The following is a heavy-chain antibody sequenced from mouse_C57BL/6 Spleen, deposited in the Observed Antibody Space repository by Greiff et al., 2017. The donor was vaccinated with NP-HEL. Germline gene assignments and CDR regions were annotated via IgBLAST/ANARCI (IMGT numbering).Heavy chain of an antibody. Sequence: DVKLVESGGGLVKPGGSLKLSCAASGFTFSSYAMSWVRQTPEKRLEWVATISDGGSYTYYPDNVKGRFTISRDNAKNNLYLQMSHLKSEDTAMYYCARVGGYDVFDYWGQGTTLTVSS. CDR3: ARVGGYDVFDY. D-gene: IGHD2-2*01. CDR1: GFTFSSYA. V-gene: IGHV5-4*03. CDR2: ISDGGSYT. J-gene: IGHJ2*01.